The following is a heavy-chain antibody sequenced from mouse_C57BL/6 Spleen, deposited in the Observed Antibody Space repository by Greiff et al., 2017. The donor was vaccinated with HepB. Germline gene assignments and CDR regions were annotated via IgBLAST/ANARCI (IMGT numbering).Heavy chain of an antibody. J-gene: IGHJ1*03. D-gene: IGHD2-4*01. CDR3: ARLDDSWYFDV. CDR2: IWSGGST. Sequence: VKLQESGPGLVQPSQSLSITCTVSGFSLTSYGVHWVRQSPGKGLEWLGVIWSGGSTDYNAAFISRLSISKDNSKSQVFFKMNSLQADDTAIYYCARLDDSWYFDVWGTGTTVTVSS. CDR1: GFSLTSYG. V-gene: IGHV2-2*01.